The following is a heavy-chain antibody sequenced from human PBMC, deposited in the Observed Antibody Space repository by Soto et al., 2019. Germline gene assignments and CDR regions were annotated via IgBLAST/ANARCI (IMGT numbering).Heavy chain of an antibody. V-gene: IGHV3-66*01. CDR1: GFTVSSNY. Sequence: GGSLRLSCAASGFTVSSNYMSWVRQAPGKGLEWVSVIYSGGSTYYADSVKGRFTISRDDAKNTLYLQMNSLRVEDTAVYYCARETGYSSGWRQDYWGQGTLVTVSS. D-gene: IGHD6-19*01. CDR2: IYSGGST. CDR3: ARETGYSSGWRQDY. J-gene: IGHJ4*02.